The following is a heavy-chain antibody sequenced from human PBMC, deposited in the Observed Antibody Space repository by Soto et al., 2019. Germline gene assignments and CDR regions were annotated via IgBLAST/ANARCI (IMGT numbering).Heavy chain of an antibody. J-gene: IGHJ4*02. CDR2: IYYSGST. D-gene: IGHD2-15*01. CDR3: ARSKDIVVLFDY. CDR1: GGSISSYY. Sequence: QVQLQESGPGLVKPSETLSLTCTVSGGSISSYYWSWIRQPPGKGLEWIGYIYYSGSTNYNPSLKSRVTISVDTSKNQFSLKLSSVTAADTAVYYCARSKDIVVLFDYWGQGTLVTVSS. V-gene: IGHV4-59*01.